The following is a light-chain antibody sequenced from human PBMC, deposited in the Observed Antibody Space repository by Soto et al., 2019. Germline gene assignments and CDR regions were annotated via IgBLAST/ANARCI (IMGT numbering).Light chain of an antibody. CDR3: CSYAGSSSSV. CDR1: SSDVGGYNY. CDR2: TVT. V-gene: IGLV2-11*01. J-gene: IGLJ1*01. Sequence: QSVLTQPRSVSGSPGQSVTISCTGTSSDVGGYNYVSWYQQHPGKAPKLMIYTVTKRPSGVPDRFSGSKSDNTASLTISGLQADDEADYCCCSYAGSSSSVFGTGTKVTVL.